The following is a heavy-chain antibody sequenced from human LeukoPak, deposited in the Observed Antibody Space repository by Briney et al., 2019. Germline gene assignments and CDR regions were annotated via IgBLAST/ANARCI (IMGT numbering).Heavy chain of an antibody. CDR2: ISSSSSTI. J-gene: IGHJ4*02. CDR3: AKGNSYDSSGLPFDY. CDR1: GFTFSSYS. V-gene: IGHV3-48*04. D-gene: IGHD3-22*01. Sequence: GGSLRLSCAASGFTFSSYSMNWVRQAPGKGLEWVSYISSSSSTIYYADSVKGRFTISRDNARNSLYLQMNSLRAEDTALYYCAKGNSYDSSGLPFDYWGQGTLVTVSS.